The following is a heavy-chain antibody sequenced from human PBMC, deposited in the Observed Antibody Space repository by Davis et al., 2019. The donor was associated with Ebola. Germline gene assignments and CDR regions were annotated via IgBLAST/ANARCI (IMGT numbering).Heavy chain of an antibody. J-gene: IGHJ6*02. CDR1: GFTFSSYW. CDR3: ARNPGGANGMDV. Sequence: PGGSLRLSCAASGFTFSSYWMHWVRQAPGKGLVWVSRISTDGRSPSYADSVKGRFTISRDNAKNTLYLQMHSLRAEDTAVYYCARNPGGANGMDVWGQGTTVTVSS. CDR2: ISTDGRSP. V-gene: IGHV3-74*01. D-gene: IGHD1-26*01.